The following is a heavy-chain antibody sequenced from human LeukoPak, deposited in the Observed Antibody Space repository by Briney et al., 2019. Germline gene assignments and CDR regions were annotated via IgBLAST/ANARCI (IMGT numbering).Heavy chain of an antibody. CDR2: IRFDGSGQ. Sequence: GGSLRLSCVASGFIFSHCGMHWVRQAPGKGLEWVTFIRFDGSGQYYADSVKGRFTVSRDNSKNTLYLQMNSLTAEDTAVYYCTKDDSHLLESSIDFWGQGILVTVSS. CDR1: GFIFSHCG. D-gene: IGHD2-15*01. J-gene: IGHJ4*02. CDR3: TKDDSHLLESSIDF. V-gene: IGHV3-30*02.